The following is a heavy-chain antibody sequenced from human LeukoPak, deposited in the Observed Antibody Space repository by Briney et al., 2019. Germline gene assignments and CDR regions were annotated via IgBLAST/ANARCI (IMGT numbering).Heavy chain of an antibody. J-gene: IGHJ4*02. V-gene: IGHV1-46*03. CDR2: INPSGGST. D-gene: IGHD3-16*01. CDR1: GYTFTSYY. Sequence: ASVTVSCKASGYTFTSYYMHWVRQAPGQGLEWMGIINPSGGSTSYAQKFQGRVTMTRDTPTSTVYMELSSLRSEDTAVYYCARDPGGSVILGYWGQGTLVTVSS. CDR3: ARDPGGSVILGY.